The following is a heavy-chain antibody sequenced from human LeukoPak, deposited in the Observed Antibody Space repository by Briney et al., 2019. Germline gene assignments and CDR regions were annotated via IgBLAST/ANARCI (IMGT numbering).Heavy chain of an antibody. CDR2: ISAYNGNT. V-gene: IGHV1-18*01. J-gene: IGHJ4*02. Sequence: ASVKVSCKASGYTFTSYGISWVRRPPGQGLEWMGWISAYNGNTNYAQKLQGRVTMTTDTSKSTGYMELRSLRSDDTAVYYCAREIGVGQWLAIDYWGQGTLVTVSS. CDR1: GYTFTSYG. D-gene: IGHD6-19*01. CDR3: AREIGVGQWLAIDY.